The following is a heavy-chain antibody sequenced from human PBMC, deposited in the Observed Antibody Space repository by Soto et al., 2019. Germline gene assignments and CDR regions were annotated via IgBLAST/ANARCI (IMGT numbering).Heavy chain of an antibody. D-gene: IGHD3-3*01. V-gene: IGHV3-48*02. Sequence: PGGSLRLSCAASGWTFGTYSMNRVRQAPGKGLEWIAYINSDSDNIMYADSVKGRFTISRDNAKNSLFLQMNSLTDEDTAVYYCARLYYDYVWGQGTTVTVSS. CDR2: INSDSDNI. CDR1: GWTFGTYS. J-gene: IGHJ6*02. CDR3: ARLYYDYV.